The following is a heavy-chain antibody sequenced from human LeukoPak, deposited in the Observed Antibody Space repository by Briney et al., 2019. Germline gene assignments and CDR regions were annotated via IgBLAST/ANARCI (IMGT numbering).Heavy chain of an antibody. CDR2: IWYDGSNK. V-gene: IGHV3-33*01. Sequence: PGGSLRLSCEASGFTFSSYGMHWVRQAPGKGLEWVAVIWYDGSNKYYADSVKGRFTISRDNSKNTLYLQMNSLRAEDTAVYYCARESGSYYANWFDPWGQGTLVTVSS. D-gene: IGHD3-10*01. J-gene: IGHJ5*02. CDR3: ARESGSYYANWFDP. CDR1: GFTFSSYG.